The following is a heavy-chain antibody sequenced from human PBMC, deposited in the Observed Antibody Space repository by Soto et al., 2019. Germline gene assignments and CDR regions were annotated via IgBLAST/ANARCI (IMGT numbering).Heavy chain of an antibody. CDR2: INAGNGNT. D-gene: IGHD3-10*01. J-gene: IGHJ5*02. V-gene: IGHV1-3*01. CDR1: GYTFTSYA. CDR3: ARARITMVRGVLADWFDP. Sequence: GASVKVSCKASGYTFTSYAMHWVRQAPGQRLEWMGWINAGNGNTKYSQKFQGRVTITRDTSASTAYMELSSLRSEDTAVYYCARARITMVRGVLADWFDPWGQGTLVTVSS.